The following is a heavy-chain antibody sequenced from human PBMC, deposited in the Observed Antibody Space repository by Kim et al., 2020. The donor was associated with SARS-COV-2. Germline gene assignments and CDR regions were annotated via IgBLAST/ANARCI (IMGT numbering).Heavy chain of an antibody. V-gene: IGHV3-53*01. CDR3: ARDKPSSDYDILTGYPSRYYYYGMDV. J-gene: IGHJ6*02. D-gene: IGHD3-9*01. Sequence: GGSLRLSCAASGFTVSSNYMSWVRQAPGKGLEWVSVIYSGGSTCYADSVKGRFTISRDNSKNTLYLQMNSLRAEDTAVYYCARDKPSSDYDILTGYPSRYYYYGMDVWGQGTTVTVSS. CDR2: IYSGGST. CDR1: GFTVSSNY.